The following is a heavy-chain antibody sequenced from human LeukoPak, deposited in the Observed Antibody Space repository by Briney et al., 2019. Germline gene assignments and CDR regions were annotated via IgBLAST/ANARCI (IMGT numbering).Heavy chain of an antibody. Sequence: SVKLSCKASGGTFSSYTISWVRQAPGQGLEWMGRIIPILGIANYAQKFQGRVTITADESTSTAYMELSSLRSEDTAVYYCARDPLTRYDFWSGYSWFDPWGQGTLVTVSP. J-gene: IGHJ5*02. CDR2: IIPILGIA. D-gene: IGHD3-3*01. CDR1: GGTFSSYT. V-gene: IGHV1-69*04. CDR3: ARDPLTRYDFWSGYSWFDP.